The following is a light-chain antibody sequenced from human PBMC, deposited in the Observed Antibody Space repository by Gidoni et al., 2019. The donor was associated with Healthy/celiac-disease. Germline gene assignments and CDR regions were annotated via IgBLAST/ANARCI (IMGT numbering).Light chain of an antibody. J-gene: IGKJ3*01. V-gene: IGKV3-20*01. CDR1: QSVSSSY. CDR2: GAS. CDR3: QQYGSSPPT. Sequence: EIAVTQSPGTMSLSPGESATLSCRASQSVSSSYLAWYQQKPGQAPRLLIYGASSRATGIPDRFSGSGSGTDFTLTISRLEPEDFAVYYCQQYGSSPPTFGPGTKVDIK.